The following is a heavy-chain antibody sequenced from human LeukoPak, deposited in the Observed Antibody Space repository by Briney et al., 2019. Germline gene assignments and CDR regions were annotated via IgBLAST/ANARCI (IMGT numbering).Heavy chain of an antibody. CDR3: ARDPSSSSQSDAFDI. D-gene: IGHD6-13*01. Sequence: PSETLSLTCTVSGGSISSYYWIWIRQPAGKGLEWIGRIYTSGSTNYNPSLKSRVTMSVDTSKNRFSLKLSSVTAADTAVYYCARDPSSSSQSDAFDIWGQGTMVTVSS. J-gene: IGHJ3*02. V-gene: IGHV4-4*07. CDR1: GGSISSYY. CDR2: IYTSGST.